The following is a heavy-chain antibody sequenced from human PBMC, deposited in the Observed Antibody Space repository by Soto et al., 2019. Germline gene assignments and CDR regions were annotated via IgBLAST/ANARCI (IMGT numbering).Heavy chain of an antibody. D-gene: IGHD2-15*01. V-gene: IGHV3-23*01. J-gene: IGHJ3*01. CDR3: ERELGYCSGGSCYMDGAFDF. CDR2: ISGSGDST. CDR1: GSTFSSYA. Sequence: EVQLWESGGGLVQPGGSLRLSCAASGSTFSSYAMSWVRQAPGKGLEWVSVISGSGDSTYYADSVKGRFTISRDNSKNTLYVQMNSLRAEDTAVYYCERELGYCSGGSCYMDGAFDFWGQGTMVTVSS.